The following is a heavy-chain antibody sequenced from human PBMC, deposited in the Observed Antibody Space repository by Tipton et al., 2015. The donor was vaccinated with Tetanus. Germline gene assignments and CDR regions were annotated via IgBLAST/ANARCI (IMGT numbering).Heavy chain of an antibody. D-gene: IGHD3-22*01. CDR1: GDSISSYY. Sequence: TLSLTCTVSGDSISSYYWSWIRQPPGRGLEWIGYIYYSGSTNYNPPLKSRVTISVDTSKNQFSLKLSSVTAADTAVYYCAKSAFLVPPNYFDGSGYDHFDYWGQGTLVTGSS. J-gene: IGHJ4*02. CDR2: IYYSGST. V-gene: IGHV4-59*01. CDR3: AKSAFLVPPNYFDGSGYDHFDY.